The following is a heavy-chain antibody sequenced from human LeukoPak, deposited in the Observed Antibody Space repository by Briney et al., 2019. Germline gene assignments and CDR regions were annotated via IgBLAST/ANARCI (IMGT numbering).Heavy chain of an antibody. D-gene: IGHD5-24*01. J-gene: IGHJ3*02. CDR3: ARIRDGYNDAYDI. CDR1: VGTFSSYA. Sequence: ASVKVSCKASVGTFSSYAISWVRQAPGQVLEWMGLINTDGGNTNYAQNFQGRVTLTRDTSTSTVYMELSSLRSEDTAIYYCARIRDGYNDAYDIWGQGTVVTVPS. V-gene: IGHV1-46*01. CDR2: INTDGGNT.